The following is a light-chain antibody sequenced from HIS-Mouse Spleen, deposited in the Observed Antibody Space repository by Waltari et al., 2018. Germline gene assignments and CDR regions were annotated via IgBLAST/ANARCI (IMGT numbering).Light chain of an antibody. CDR3: QQYGSSPYT. Sequence: EIVLTQSPGTLSLSPGERATLSCRASQSVSSSYLAWYQQKPGQAPRLLIYGASSRATGIPGRFSGSWVGTDFTLTISRLEPEDFAVYYCQQYGSSPYTFGQGTKLEIK. CDR2: GAS. CDR1: QSVSSSY. V-gene: IGKV3-20*01. J-gene: IGKJ2*01.